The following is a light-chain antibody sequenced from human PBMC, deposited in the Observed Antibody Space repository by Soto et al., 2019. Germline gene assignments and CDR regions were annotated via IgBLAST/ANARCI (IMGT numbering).Light chain of an antibody. V-gene: IGKV4-1*01. CDR3: QQYNRTPST. Sequence: DIVMSPSSDSLAVSLREGGTTHCRSGRRVLCSSNYNKYLDWYQQKPGQPPKLLIYSASSRESGVPDRFSGSGSATDFTLTISSLQAEDVAVYYCQQYNRTPSTFGPGTKVDIK. J-gene: IGKJ3*01. CDR2: SAS. CDR1: RRVLCSSNYNKY.